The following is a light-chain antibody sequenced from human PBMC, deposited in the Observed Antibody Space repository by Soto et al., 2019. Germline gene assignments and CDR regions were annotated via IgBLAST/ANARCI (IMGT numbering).Light chain of an antibody. CDR3: QQYGSSRWT. CDR2: GAS. CDR1: QSVSSSY. V-gene: IGKV3-20*01. J-gene: IGKJ1*01. Sequence: EIVLTQSPGNLSLSPGERATLSCRASQSVSSSYLAWYQQNRGQAPRLLIYGASSRAPGIPDRFGGSGSGTDFTLTISRLAPEDFAVYYCQQYGSSRWTFGQGTKVEIK.